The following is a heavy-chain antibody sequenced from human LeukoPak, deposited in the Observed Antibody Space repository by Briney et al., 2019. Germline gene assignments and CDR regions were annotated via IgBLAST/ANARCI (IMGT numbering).Heavy chain of an antibody. J-gene: IGHJ4*02. D-gene: IGHD4-23*01. Sequence: SESLSLTCTVSGGSINNDNYYWGWIRQSPGKGLEWIGNIYYSGNSGNTYYNPSLKSRVTISVDTAKNQFSLNLSSVTAADTAVYYCARNTTTVDDRWTFDYWGQGSLVTVSS. CDR1: GGSINNDNYY. CDR2: IYYSGNSGNT. CDR3: ARNTTTVDDRWTFDY. V-gene: IGHV4-39*01.